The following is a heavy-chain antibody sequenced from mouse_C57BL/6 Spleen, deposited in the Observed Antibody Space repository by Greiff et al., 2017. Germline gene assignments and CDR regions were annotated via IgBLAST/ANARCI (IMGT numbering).Heavy chain of an antibody. CDR3: ARPDYDGYAMDY. J-gene: IGHJ4*01. D-gene: IGHD2-4*01. V-gene: IGHV5-6*01. Sequence: VQLKESGGDLVKPGGSLKLSCAASGFTFSSYGMSWVRQTPDKRLEWVATSSSGGSYTYYPDSVKGRFTISRDNAKNTLYLQMSSLKSEDTAMYYCARPDYDGYAMDYWGQGTSVTVSS. CDR1: GFTFSSYG. CDR2: SSSGGSYT.